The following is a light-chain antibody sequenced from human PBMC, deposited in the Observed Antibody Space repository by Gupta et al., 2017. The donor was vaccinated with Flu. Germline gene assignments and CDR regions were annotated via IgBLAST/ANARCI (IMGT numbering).Light chain of an antibody. Sequence: ITCRASQTISLYLNWYQQMPGKAPKLLIYSASSLDSGVPSRFSGSGSETDFTLTISSLHPEDFAVYYCQQSDSTPPTFGQGTKVEI. CDR1: QTISLY. J-gene: IGKJ1*01. CDR2: SAS. CDR3: QQSDSTPPT. V-gene: IGKV1-39*01.